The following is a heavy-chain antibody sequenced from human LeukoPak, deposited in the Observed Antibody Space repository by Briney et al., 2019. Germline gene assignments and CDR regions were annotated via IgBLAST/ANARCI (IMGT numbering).Heavy chain of an antibody. Sequence: SQTLSLTCAICGGSVSSNIAAGNWLTHSPSRGRECRGSTYYRSKWYIDYAVSVKSQATINPDTSKNQFSLQLSSVTPEDTAVYSCTRDQDGMDVWGQGTTVTVSS. V-gene: IGHV6-1*01. CDR3: TRDQDGMDV. CDR1: GGSVSSNIAA. J-gene: IGHJ6*02. CDR2: TYYRSKWYI.